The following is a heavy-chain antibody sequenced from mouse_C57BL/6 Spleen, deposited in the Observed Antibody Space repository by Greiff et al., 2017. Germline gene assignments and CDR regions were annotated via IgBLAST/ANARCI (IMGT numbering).Heavy chain of an antibody. V-gene: IGHV1-54*01. CDR1: GYAFTNYL. Sequence: VQLQQSGAELVRPGTSVKVSCKASGYAFTNYLIEWVKQRPGQGLEWIGVINPGSGGTNYNEKFKGKATLTADKSSSTAYMQLSSLTSEDSAVYFCARDWDGKGYFDYWCQGTTLTVSS. D-gene: IGHD4-1*01. CDR3: ARDWDGKGYFDY. CDR2: INPGSGGT. J-gene: IGHJ2*01.